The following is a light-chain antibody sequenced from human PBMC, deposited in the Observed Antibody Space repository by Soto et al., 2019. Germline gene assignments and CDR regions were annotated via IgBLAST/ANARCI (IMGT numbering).Light chain of an antibody. V-gene: IGKV3-20*01. CDR2: GAS. J-gene: IGKJ1*01. CDR1: QSVSSSF. CDR3: DHYGVSLT. Sequence: DIVLTQSLGTLSLSQGERATLSCRASQSVSSSFLAWYQQTPGQAPRLLIYGASSSATGLPDRFSGSGSGADFTLTIGRLEPDDFAVDYCDHYGVSLTFGQGTNVESK.